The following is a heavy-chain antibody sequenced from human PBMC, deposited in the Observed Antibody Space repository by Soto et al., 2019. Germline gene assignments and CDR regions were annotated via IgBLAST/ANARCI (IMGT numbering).Heavy chain of an antibody. CDR3: ARSPSGSYYYFDY. V-gene: IGHV3-23*01. CDR2: ISGSGGST. Sequence: GGSLRLSCAASGFTFSSYAMSWVHQAPGKGLEWVSAISGSGGSTYYADSVKGRFTISRDNSKNTLYLQMNSLRAEDTAVYYCARSPSGSYYYFDYWGQGTLVTVSS. CDR1: GFTFSSYA. D-gene: IGHD3-10*01. J-gene: IGHJ4*02.